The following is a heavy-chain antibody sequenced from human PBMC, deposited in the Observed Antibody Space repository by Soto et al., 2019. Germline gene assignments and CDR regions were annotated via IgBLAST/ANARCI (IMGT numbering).Heavy chain of an antibody. J-gene: IGHJ4*02. V-gene: IGHV1-46*01. D-gene: IGHD3-22*01. CDR1: GYTFTSYY. CDR2: INPSGGST. CDR3: ARVTRQGGDSSGYYRGGFDY. Sequence: QVQLVQSGAEVKKPGASVKVSCKASGYTFTSYYMHWVRQAPGQGLEWMGIINPSGGSTSYAQKFQGRVTMTRDTSTSTVYMELSSLRSEDTAVYYCARVTRQGGDSSGYYRGGFDYWGQGTLVTVSS.